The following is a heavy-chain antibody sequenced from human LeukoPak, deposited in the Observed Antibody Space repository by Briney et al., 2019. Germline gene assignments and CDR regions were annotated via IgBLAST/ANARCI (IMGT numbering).Heavy chain of an antibody. D-gene: IGHD1-26*01. Sequence: SETLSLTCTVSGGSISSSNYYWGWIRQPPGKGLDWIGSIVYSGSTNYNPSLESRATISVDRSKDQFSLKLSSVTATDTAVYYCARYIVGSMSDYWGQGTLVTVSS. CDR2: IVYSGST. CDR3: ARYIVGSMSDY. V-gene: IGHV4-39*01. J-gene: IGHJ4*02. CDR1: GGSISSSNYY.